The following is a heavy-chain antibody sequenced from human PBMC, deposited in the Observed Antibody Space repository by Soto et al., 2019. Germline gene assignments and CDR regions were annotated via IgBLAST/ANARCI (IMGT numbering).Heavy chain of an antibody. CDR3: ARDGSGYRSRASPMDV. J-gene: IGHJ6*02. CDR1: GATFSSYA. V-gene: IGHV1-69*01. CDR2: IIPIFGTA. Sequence: QVQLVQSGAEVKKPGSSVKVSCKASGATFSSYAISWVRQAPGQGLEWMGGIIPIFGTANYAQKFQGRVTITADESTSTAYTELSSLRSEDTAVYYCARDGSGYRSRASPMDVWGQGTTVTASS. D-gene: IGHD3-22*01.